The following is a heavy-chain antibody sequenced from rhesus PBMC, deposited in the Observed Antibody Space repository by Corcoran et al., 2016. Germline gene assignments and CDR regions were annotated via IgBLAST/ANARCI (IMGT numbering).Heavy chain of an antibody. CDR1: GGALSECYS. CDR3: ARVIAAHYGLDS. D-gene: IGHD6-13*01. J-gene: IGHJ6*01. CDR2: IYGSGGST. V-gene: IGHV4S18*01. Sequence: QVQLQESGPGLAKPSETLSLPCPVSGGALSECYSLTRIRQPPGKGLEWMGCIYGSGGSTNYNPSLKSRVTISRDTSKNQFSLKLSSVTAADTAVYYCARVIAAHYGLDSWGQGVVVTVSS.